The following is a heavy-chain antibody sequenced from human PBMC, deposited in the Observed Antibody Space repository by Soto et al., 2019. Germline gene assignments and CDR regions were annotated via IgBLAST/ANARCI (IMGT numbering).Heavy chain of an antibody. J-gene: IGHJ6*03. V-gene: IGHV1-18*01. CDR3: ARDSAGYYYYYYMDV. CDR1: GYTFTSYG. CDR2: ISAYNGNT. Sequence: QVQLVQSGAEVKKPGASVKVSCKASGYTFTSYGISWVRQAPGQGLEWMGWISAYNGNTNYAQKLQGRVTMTTDSSTSTAYMELRSLRSDDTAVYYSARDSAGYYYYYYMDVWGKGTTVTVSS.